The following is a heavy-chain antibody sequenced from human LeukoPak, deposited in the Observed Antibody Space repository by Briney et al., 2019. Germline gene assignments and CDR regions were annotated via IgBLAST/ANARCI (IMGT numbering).Heavy chain of an antibody. CDR1: GGSISSSSYC. CDR2: IYYSGST. V-gene: IGHV4-39*01. D-gene: IGHD4-11*01. J-gene: IGHJ4*02. CDR3: AGLQSGPNY. Sequence: SETLSLTCTVSGGSISSSSYCWGWIRQPPGKGLEWIGSIYYSGSTYYNPSLKSRVTISVDTSKNQFSLKLSSVTAADTAVYYCAGLQSGPNYWGQGTLVTVSS.